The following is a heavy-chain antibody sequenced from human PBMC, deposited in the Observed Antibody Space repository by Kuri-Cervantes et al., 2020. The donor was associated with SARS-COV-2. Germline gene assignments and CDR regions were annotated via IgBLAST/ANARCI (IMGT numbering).Heavy chain of an antibody. V-gene: IGHV4-31*03. Sequence: SETLSLTCTVSGGSISSGGYYWSWIRQHPGKGLEWIGYIYYSGSTYYNPPLKSRVTISVDTSKNQFSLKLSSVTAADTAVYYCASRRFHEGATGIDYWGQGTLVTVSS. J-gene: IGHJ4*02. D-gene: IGHD1-26*01. CDR2: IYYSGST. CDR3: ASRRFHEGATGIDY. CDR1: GGSISSGGYY.